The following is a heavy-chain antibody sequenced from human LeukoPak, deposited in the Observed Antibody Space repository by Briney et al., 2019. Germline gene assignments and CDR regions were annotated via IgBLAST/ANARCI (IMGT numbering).Heavy chain of an antibody. J-gene: IGHJ4*02. D-gene: IGHD3-3*01. CDR1: GGSIITYC. CDR3: ARHGFLEWLPQLYYFDY. V-gene: IGHV4-4*07. CDR2: IHTSVNT. Sequence: SETLSLTCTVSGGSIITYCWGSIRQPAGRGLECSGRIHTSVNTNFNPSLKSRVAISVDTSKNQFSLKLRSVTAADTAVYYCARHGFLEWLPQLYYFDYWGQGTLVTVSS.